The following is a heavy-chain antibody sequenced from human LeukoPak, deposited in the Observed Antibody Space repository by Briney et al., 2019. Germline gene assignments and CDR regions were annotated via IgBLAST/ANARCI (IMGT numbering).Heavy chain of an antibody. CDR3: VRDGDHYDFDH. J-gene: IGHJ4*02. V-gene: IGHV3-74*01. CDR2: INKDGRGP. Sequence: GGSLRLSCAASGFTFTNYWMHWVRQAPGKGGGLVARINKDGRGPDYSDSVKGRFTVSRDNAKNTVHLQMNSLRAEDTAVYYCVRDGDHYDFDHWGQGTLVTV. CDR1: GFTFTNYW. D-gene: IGHD4-17*01.